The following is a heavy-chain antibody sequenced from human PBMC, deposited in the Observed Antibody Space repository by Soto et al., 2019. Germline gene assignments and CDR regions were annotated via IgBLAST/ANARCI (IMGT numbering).Heavy chain of an antibody. V-gene: IGHV4-34*01. D-gene: IGHD6-19*01. J-gene: IGHJ6*02. Sequence: PSETLSLTCAVYGGSFSGYYWSWIRQPPGKGLEWIGEINHSGSTNYNPSLKSRVTISVDTSKNQFSLKLSSVTAADTAVYYCARVPQYSSGWSRRLYGMDVWGQGTTVTVS. CDR1: GGSFSGYY. CDR2: INHSGST. CDR3: ARVPQYSSGWSRRLYGMDV.